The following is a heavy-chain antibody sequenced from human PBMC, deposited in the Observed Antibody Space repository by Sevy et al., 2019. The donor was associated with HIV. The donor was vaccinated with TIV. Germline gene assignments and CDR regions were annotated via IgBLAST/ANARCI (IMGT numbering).Heavy chain of an antibody. CDR1: GFTFSSYG. CDR2: ISYDGSNK. V-gene: IGHV3-30*18. J-gene: IGHJ4*02. CDR3: AKDPYSSGWSYYFDY. Sequence: GGSLRLSCAASGFTFSSYGMHWVRQAPGKGLEWVAVISYDGSNKYYADSVKGRFTISRGNSKNTLYLQMNSLRAEDTAVYYCAKDPYSSGWSYYFDYWGQGTLVTVSS. D-gene: IGHD6-19*01.